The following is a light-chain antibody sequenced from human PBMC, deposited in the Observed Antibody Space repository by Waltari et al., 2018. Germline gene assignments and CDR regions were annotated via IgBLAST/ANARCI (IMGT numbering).Light chain of an antibody. Sequence: EIVMTQTPLSLSVTPGQAASITCKSSQSLLQSDGKTYLYWYLQRAGQSPQLLIYEVSKRCSVVSDRISGSGSGTDFTLTISRVETDDVGIYFCMQTTHWRSFGRGTKLEIK. CDR2: EVS. CDR1: QSLLQSDGKTY. J-gene: IGKJ2*01. CDR3: MQTTHWRS. V-gene: IGKV2D-29*01.